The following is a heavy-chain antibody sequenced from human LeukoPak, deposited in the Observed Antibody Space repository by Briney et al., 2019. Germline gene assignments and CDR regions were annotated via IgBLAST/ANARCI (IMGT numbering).Heavy chain of an antibody. CDR3: ARAEWLRLGAFDI. V-gene: IGHV4-59*01. CDR2: IYCSGST. D-gene: IGHD5-12*01. CDR1: GGSISSYY. Sequence: PSETLSLTCTVSGGSISSYYWSWIRQPPGKGLEWIGYIYCSGSTNYNPSLKSRVTISVDTSKNQFSLKLSSVTAADTAVYYCARAEWLRLGAFDIWGQGTMVTVSS. J-gene: IGHJ3*02.